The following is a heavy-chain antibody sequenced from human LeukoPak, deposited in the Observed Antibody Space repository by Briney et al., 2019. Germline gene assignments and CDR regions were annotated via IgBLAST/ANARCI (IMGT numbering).Heavy chain of an antibody. J-gene: IGHJ4*02. CDR2: ISNNGVNT. V-gene: IGHV3-23*01. Sequence: GGSLRLSCAASGFTFSNYAMSWVRQAPGKGLEWVSAISNNGVNTYYADSVKGRFTISRDNSKNTLYLQMTSLRHEDTAVYYCARDLNGYFDYWGQGTLVTVSS. CDR3: ARDLNGYFDY. CDR1: GFTFSNYA.